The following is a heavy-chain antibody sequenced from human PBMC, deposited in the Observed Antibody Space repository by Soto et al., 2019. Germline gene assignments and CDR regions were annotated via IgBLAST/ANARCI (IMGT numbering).Heavy chain of an antibody. CDR1: GFTVSSNY. J-gene: IGHJ4*02. CDR3: ATLPYCRGGSCHDY. Sequence: GGSLRLSCAASGFTVSSNYMSWVRQAPGKGLEWVSVIYSGGSTYYADSVKGRFTITRDNSKNTLYLQMNSLRAEDTAVYYCATLPYCRGGSCHDYWGQGTLVTVSS. V-gene: IGHV3-66*01. D-gene: IGHD2-15*01. CDR2: IYSGGST.